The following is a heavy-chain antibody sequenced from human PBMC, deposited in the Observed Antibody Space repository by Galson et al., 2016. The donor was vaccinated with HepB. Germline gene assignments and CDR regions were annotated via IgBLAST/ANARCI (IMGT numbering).Heavy chain of an antibody. CDR2: IYPFESET. CDR1: GYSFSSYW. CDR3: ARLYGYSGYDSTDY. Sequence: QSGAEVKKPGESLKISCQGSGYSFSSYWIGWVRQMPGKGLEWMGIIYPFESETRYSPSFQGQVTISADKSIRTAYLQWSSLKASDSAMYYCARLYGYSGYDSTDYWGQGTLVTVSS. V-gene: IGHV5-51*01. D-gene: IGHD5-12*01. J-gene: IGHJ4*02.